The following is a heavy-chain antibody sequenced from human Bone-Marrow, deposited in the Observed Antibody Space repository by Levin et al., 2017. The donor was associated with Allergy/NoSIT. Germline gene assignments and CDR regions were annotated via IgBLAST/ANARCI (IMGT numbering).Heavy chain of an antibody. D-gene: IGHD2-21*02. J-gene: IGHJ4*02. V-gene: IGHV3-7*01. CDR1: GFTFSTYW. CDR3: GVTPRRDPFDY. Sequence: GGSLRLSCAASGFTFSTYWMSWVRQAPGKGLEWVANIRDDGGETYYVDSVKGRFTISRDNAKNSLYLQMNSLRVEATAVYFCGVTPRRDPFDYWGQGTLVTVSS. CDR2: IRDDGGET.